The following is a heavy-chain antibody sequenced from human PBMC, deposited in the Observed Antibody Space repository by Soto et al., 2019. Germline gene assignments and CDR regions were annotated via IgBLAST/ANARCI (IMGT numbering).Heavy chain of an antibody. CDR1: GFTFNTFA. V-gene: IGHV3-23*01. Sequence: EVLRLESGGGLVQPGGSLRLSCAAAGFTFNTFAMTWVRQAPGKGLEWVSALSGSGSLSYYADSVKGRFTISRDNYKNTMYLQMNNLRVDETAVYVCARDRGGALDSWGQGTLVTVSS. CDR3: ARDRGGALDS. J-gene: IGHJ4*02. D-gene: IGHD2-15*01. CDR2: LSGSGSLS.